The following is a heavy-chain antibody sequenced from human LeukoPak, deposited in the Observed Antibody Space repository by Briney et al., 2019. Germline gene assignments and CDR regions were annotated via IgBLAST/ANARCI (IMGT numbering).Heavy chain of an antibody. D-gene: IGHD5-18*01. Sequence: TGGSLRLSCAASGFTFSGSALHWVRQAPGKGLEWVGRIRSKANSYATAYAASVNGRFTISRDDSKNTAYLQMNSLKTEDTAVYYCTRLVDTAIGYQAAFDIWGQGTMVTVSS. V-gene: IGHV3-73*01. CDR3: TRLVDTAIGYQAAFDI. CDR1: GFTFSGSA. CDR2: IRSKANSYAT. J-gene: IGHJ3*02.